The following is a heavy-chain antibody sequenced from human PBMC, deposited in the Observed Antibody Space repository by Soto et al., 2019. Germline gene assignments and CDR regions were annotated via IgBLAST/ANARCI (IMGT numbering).Heavy chain of an antibody. CDR2: INSDGSST. CDR1: GFTFSSYW. J-gene: IGHJ4*02. D-gene: IGHD5-12*01. V-gene: IGHV3-74*01. Sequence: GGPRLSCAASGFTFSSYWMHWVRQAPGKGLVWVSRINSDGSSTSYADSVKGRFTISRDNAKNTLYLQMNSLRAEDTAVYYCARGAYSGYDLDYWGQGTLVTVSS. CDR3: ARGAYSGYDLDY.